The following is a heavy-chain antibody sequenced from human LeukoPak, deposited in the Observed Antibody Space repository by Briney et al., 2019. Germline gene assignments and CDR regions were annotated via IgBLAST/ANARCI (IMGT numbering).Heavy chain of an antibody. CDR3: ARDYSVSTVTTCGI. Sequence: PGGSLRLSCSASAVTFTGYSMSWVRQAPGKGLERVSSISSSNSYIYYADSVKGRFTISRDNVENSLSLQMNNLRAEDTAVYYCARDYSVSTVTTCGIWGQGTLVTVSS. CDR1: AVTFTGYS. J-gene: IGHJ4*02. V-gene: IGHV3-21*01. CDR2: ISSSNSYI. D-gene: IGHD4-17*01.